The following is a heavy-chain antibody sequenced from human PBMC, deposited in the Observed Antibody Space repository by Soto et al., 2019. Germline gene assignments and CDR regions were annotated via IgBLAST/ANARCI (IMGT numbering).Heavy chain of an antibody. D-gene: IGHD3-22*01. CDR3: ARRKYYDSSGYYQPGDDVFAI. CDR2: VYYSGST. J-gene: IGHJ3*02. CDR1: GGSISSSSYY. V-gene: IGHV4-39*01. Sequence: PSETLSLTCTVSGGSISSSSYYWGWIRQPPGKGLEWIANVYYSGSTYYNPSLRSRVTTSVDTSKNQFSLKLSSVTAADTAVYYCARRKYYDSSGYYQPGDDVFAIWGQATMVTVSS.